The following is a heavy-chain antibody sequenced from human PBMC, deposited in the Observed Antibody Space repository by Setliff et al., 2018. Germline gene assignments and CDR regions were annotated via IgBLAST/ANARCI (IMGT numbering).Heavy chain of an antibody. CDR1: GFTFSSYS. CDR2: ISSSSSTI. Sequence: GGSLRLSCAASGFTFSSYSMNWVRQAPGKGLEWVSYISSSSSTIYYADSVKGRFTISRDNAKNSLYLQVNSLRAEDTAVYYCARGPTIFGAIYYMDVWGKGTTVTVSS. J-gene: IGHJ6*03. CDR3: ARGPTIFGAIYYMDV. D-gene: IGHD3-3*01. V-gene: IGHV3-48*01.